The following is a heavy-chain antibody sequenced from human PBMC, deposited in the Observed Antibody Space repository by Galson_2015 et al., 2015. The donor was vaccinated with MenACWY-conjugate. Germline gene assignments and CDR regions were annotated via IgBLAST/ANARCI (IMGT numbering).Heavy chain of an antibody. CDR3: TPDYLGQYFFDS. CDR1: GFTFSNAW. V-gene: IGHV3-15*01. J-gene: IGHJ4*02. Sequence: SLRLSCAASGFTFSNAWMTWVRQAPGKGLEWVGRIKSKTHSGTPDYAAPVNGRFTISRDDSRNTVYLEMNGLKAEDTGLYYCTPDYLGQYFFDSWGQGTPVTVSS. CDR2: IKSKTHSGTP.